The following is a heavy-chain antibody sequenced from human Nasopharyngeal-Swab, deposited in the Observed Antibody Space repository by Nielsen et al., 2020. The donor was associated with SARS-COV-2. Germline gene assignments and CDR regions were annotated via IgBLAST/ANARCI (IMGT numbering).Heavy chain of an antibody. CDR2: ITVSGDAT. CDR1: GFTFNSYV. CDR3: APDPNWGLGY. D-gene: IGHD7-27*01. Sequence: GGSLRLSCAASGFTFNSYVMIWVRQAPGEGLEWVSYITVSGDATNYAESVKGQFTISRDNSKNLLYLQMNSLRVEDTATYYCAPDPNWGLGYWGRGILVTVSS. V-gene: IGHV3-23*01. J-gene: IGHJ4*02.